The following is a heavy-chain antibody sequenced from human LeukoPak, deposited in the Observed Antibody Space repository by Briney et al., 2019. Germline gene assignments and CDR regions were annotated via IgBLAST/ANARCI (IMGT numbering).Heavy chain of an antibody. V-gene: IGHV4-30-4*01. CDR2: IYYSGST. CDR1: GGSISSGDYY. CDR3: ARDLYCSGGSCYHYFYGMVV. Sequence: KPSETLSLTCTVSGGSISSGDYYWNWIRQPPEKGLEWIGYIYYSGSTYYNPSLKSRVSISVDTSKNQFSLKLSSVTAADTAVYYCARDLYCSGGSCYHYFYGMVVWGQGTTVTVS. D-gene: IGHD2-15*01. J-gene: IGHJ6*02.